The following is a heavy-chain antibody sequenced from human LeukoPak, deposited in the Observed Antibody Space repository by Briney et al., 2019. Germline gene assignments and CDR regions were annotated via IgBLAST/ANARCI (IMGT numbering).Heavy chain of an antibody. CDR3: ARGPPEGLRLGELSWDVY. D-gene: IGHD3-16*02. J-gene: IGHJ4*02. Sequence: GASVKVSCKASGYTFTSYGISWVRQAPGQGLEWMGWISAYNGNTNYAQKLQGRVTMTTDTSTSTAYMELRSLRSDDTAVYYCARGPPEGLRLGELSWDVYWGQGTLVTVSS. CDR2: ISAYNGNT. CDR1: GYTFTSYG. V-gene: IGHV1-18*01.